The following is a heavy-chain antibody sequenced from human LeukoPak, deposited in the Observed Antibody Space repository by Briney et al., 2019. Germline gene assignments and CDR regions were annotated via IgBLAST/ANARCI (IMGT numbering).Heavy chain of an antibody. CDR3: ARGGAAAGLDAFDI. Sequence: ASVKVSCKASGGTFSSYAISWVRQAPGQGLEWMGGIIPIFGTANYAQKFQGRVTITADESTSTAYMELSSLRSEDTAVYYCARGGAAAGLDAFDIWGQGTVVTVSS. V-gene: IGHV1-69*01. CDR1: GGTFSSYA. J-gene: IGHJ3*02. D-gene: IGHD6-13*01. CDR2: IIPIFGTA.